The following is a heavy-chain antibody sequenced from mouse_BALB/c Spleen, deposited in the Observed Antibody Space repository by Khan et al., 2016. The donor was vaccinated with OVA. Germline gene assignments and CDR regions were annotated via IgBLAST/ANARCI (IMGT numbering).Heavy chain of an antibody. Sequence: QIQLVQSGPELKKPGETVKISCKASGYTFTNYVMNWVKQAPGKGLKWMGWINTYTGEPTYADDFKGRFPFSFETSASTAYLQINSLKNEDAATYFCARFHGGYWGQGTTLTVSS. J-gene: IGHJ2*01. V-gene: IGHV9-3-1*01. CDR3: ARFHGGY. CDR2: INTYTGEP. CDR1: GYTFTNYV.